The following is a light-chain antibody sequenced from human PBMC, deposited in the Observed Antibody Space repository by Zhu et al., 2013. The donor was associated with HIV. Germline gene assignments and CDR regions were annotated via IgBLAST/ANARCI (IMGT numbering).Light chain of an antibody. CDR2: DVG. CDR1: SRDIGNYAS. V-gene: IGLV2-14*03. CDR3: SSYAVSTTLAL. J-gene: IGLJ3*02. Sequence: QSVLTQPPSVSGSPGQSITISCTGSSRDIGNYASVSWYQQHPGKVPRLLIYDVGHRPSGISSRFSGSKSGNTASLTISGLQAEDEAAYYCSSYAVSTTLALFGGGTKLTVL.